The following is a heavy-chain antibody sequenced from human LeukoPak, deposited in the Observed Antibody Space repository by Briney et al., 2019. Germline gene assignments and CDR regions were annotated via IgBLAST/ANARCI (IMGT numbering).Heavy chain of an antibody. V-gene: IGHV1-18*01. CDR2: ISAYNGNT. Sequence: GASVKVSCKASGYTFTSYGISWVRQAPGQGLEWMGWISAYNGNTNYARKLQGRVTMTTDTSTSTAYMELRSLRSDDTAVYYCARDEGIAAAGTWLAYWGQGTLVTVSS. CDR1: GYTFTSYG. D-gene: IGHD6-13*01. J-gene: IGHJ4*02. CDR3: ARDEGIAAAGTWLAY.